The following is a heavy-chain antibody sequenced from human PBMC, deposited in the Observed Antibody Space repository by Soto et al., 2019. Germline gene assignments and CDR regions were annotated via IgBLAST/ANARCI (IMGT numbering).Heavy chain of an antibody. J-gene: IGHJ6*02. V-gene: IGHV4-59*08. Sequence: QVQLQESGPGLVKPSETLSLTCTVSGGSISSYYWSWIRQPPGKGLEWIGYIYYSGSTNYNPSLKGPATIDVDTSKSQFSLELSSVTAADTAVYYCARAADYGDGRGYGMDVWGQGTTVTVSS. CDR3: ARAADYGDGRGYGMDV. CDR1: GGSISSYY. CDR2: IYYSGST. D-gene: IGHD4-17*01.